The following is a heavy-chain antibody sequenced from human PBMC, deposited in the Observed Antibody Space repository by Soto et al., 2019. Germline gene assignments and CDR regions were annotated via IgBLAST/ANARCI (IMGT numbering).Heavy chain of an antibody. Sequence: QGQLQESGPGLVKPSETLSLTCSVSGGSISTYYCNWIRQPAGKGLEWIGRIDSSGSTNYSPSHTSRATMTVDTSKTQFSLKLTSVTAAETGVYYCARGGHDFWSGPFDYWGQGTLATVSS. V-gene: IGHV4-4*07. CDR3: ARGGHDFWSGPFDY. CDR2: IDSSGST. D-gene: IGHD3-3*01. CDR1: GGSISTYY. J-gene: IGHJ4*02.